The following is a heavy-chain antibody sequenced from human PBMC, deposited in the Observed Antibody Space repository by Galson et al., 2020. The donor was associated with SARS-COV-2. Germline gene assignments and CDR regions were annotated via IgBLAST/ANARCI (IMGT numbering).Heavy chain of an antibody. CDR1: EFSLSTSGMC. Sequence: SGPTLVKPTQTLTLTCTFSEFSLSTSGMCVSWIRQPPGKALEWLARIDWDGDKHYSTSLKTRFTISKDTSKNQVVLIMTNMDPVDTATYYCARTWITRTASRTFDYWGQGTLVTVSS. CDR2: IDWDGDK. D-gene: IGHD3-10*01. J-gene: IGHJ4*02. V-gene: IGHV2-70*11. CDR3: ARTWITRTASRTFDY.